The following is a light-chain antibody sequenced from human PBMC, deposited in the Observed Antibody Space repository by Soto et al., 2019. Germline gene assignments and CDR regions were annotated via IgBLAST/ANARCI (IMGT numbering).Light chain of an antibody. CDR3: NSYAGSNSFV. CDR2: EVN. CDR1: SSDVGAYNY. V-gene: IGLV2-8*01. Sequence: QSVLTQPPSASGSPGQSFTISCTGTSSDVGAYNYVSWYQQHPGKAPQLMIYEVNKRPSGVPDRFSGSKSGNTASLTASGLQAEDEADYYCNSYAGSNSFVFGSGTKVTVL. J-gene: IGLJ1*01.